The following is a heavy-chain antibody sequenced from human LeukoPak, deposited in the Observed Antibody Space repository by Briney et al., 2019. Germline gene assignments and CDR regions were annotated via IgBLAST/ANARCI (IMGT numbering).Heavy chain of an antibody. V-gene: IGHV3-21*04. CDR2: ISSSSSYI. CDR1: GFTFSSYS. J-gene: IGHJ6*03. D-gene: IGHD3-10*01. Sequence: GGSLRLSCAASGFTFSSYSMNWVRQAPGKGLEWVSSISSSSSYIYYADSVKGRFTISRDNSKNTLYLQMNSLRAEDTAVYYCANDGSGSSYYYYYYMDVWGKGTTVTVSS. CDR3: ANDGSGSSYYYYYYMDV.